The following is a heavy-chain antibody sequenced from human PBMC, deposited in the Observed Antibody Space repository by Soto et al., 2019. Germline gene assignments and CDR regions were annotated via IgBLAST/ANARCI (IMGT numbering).Heavy chain of an antibody. D-gene: IGHD3-10*01. Sequence: EVQLLESGGGLVQPGGSLRLSCAASGFTFSSYAMSWVRQAPGKGLEWVSAISGSGGSTYYADSVKGRLTISRDNSKITLYLQMNSVRAEDTAVYYCAKSPLGLVTMVREVGDYWGQGTLVTVSS. CDR2: ISGSGGST. CDR3: AKSPLGLVTMVREVGDY. CDR1: GFTFSSYA. J-gene: IGHJ4*02. V-gene: IGHV3-23*01.